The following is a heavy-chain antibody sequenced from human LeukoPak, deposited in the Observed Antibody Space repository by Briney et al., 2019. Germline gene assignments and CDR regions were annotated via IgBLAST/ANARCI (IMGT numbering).Heavy chain of an antibody. CDR2: ISANIGNT. J-gene: IGHJ6*04. D-gene: IGHD5-12*01. V-gene: IGHV1-18*01. CDR1: VYTFTNYG. Sequence: GASVKVSCKASVYTFTNYGLFWVRQGPGQGLEWMGWISANIGNTKFLQNFRGRVTMTTDTATSTAYMELRNLSSVDTAVYYCARSSSGYNYRNNYGMDVWGKGTTVIVSS. CDR3: ARSSSGYNYRNNYGMDV.